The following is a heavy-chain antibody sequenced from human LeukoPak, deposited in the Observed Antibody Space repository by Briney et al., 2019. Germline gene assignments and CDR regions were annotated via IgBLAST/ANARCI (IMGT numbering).Heavy chain of an antibody. CDR1: GFTFRDYY. D-gene: IGHD3-10*01. Sequence: GGSLRLSCAASGFTFRDYYMSWIRPAPGQGLEGVSYISSIGSPIYYADSVKGRFTISRDNAKNSLYLQMNSLRAEDTAVYYCARIHYGSGGYQPLDYWGQGTLVTVSS. CDR2: ISSIGSPI. V-gene: IGHV3-11*01. CDR3: ARIHYGSGGYQPLDY. J-gene: IGHJ4*02.